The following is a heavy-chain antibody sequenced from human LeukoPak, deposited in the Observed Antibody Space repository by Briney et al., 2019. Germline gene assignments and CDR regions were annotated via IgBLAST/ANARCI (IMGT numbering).Heavy chain of an antibody. J-gene: IGHJ4*02. CDR1: GFSFSNYR. CDR3: ARGRFCSSTSCHPFDY. V-gene: IGHV3-48*04. Sequence: PGGSLRPSCAASGFSFSNYRMSWVRQAPGKGLEWVSYISSSGSTIYYADSVKGRFTISRDNAKNSLYLQMNSLRAEDTAVYYCARGRFCSSTSCHPFDYWGQGTLVTVSS. D-gene: IGHD2-2*01. CDR2: ISSSGSTI.